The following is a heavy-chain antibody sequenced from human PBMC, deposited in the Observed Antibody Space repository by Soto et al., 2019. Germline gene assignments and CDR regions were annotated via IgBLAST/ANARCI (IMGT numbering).Heavy chain of an antibody. Sequence: SSVKVSCKASGGTFSSYAISWVRQAPGQGPEWMGGIIPIFGTANYAQKFQGRVTITADESTSTAYMELSSLRSEDTAVYYCARGASSSSSWYSSWAFDIWGQGTMVTVSS. CDR2: IIPIFGTA. CDR1: GGTFSSYA. J-gene: IGHJ3*02. CDR3: ARGASSSSSWYSSWAFDI. V-gene: IGHV1-69*13. D-gene: IGHD6-13*01.